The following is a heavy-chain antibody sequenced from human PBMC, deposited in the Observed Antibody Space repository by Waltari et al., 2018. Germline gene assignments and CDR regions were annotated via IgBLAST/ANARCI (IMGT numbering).Heavy chain of an antibody. CDR3: AREEIEKWGTWFDP. V-gene: IGHV4-4*07. Sequence: QVQLQESGPGLVKPSETLSLTCTVSGVSISNYYWSWIRQPAGKGLEWIGRTYTSGSTAYNPSLKSRVTMSLDTSKNQFSLKMTSVTAADTAVYYCAREEIEKWGTWFDPWGQGILVTVSS. CDR2: TYTSGST. J-gene: IGHJ5*02. CDR1: GVSISNYY. D-gene: IGHD3-16*01.